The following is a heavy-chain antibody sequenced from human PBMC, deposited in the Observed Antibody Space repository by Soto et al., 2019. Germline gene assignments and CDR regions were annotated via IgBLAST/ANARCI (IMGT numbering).Heavy chain of an antibody. Sequence: HLQLQESGPGLVKPSETLSLICSVSGGSISSSSYFWGWVRQPPGKGLEWIGGLYYGGSPYYNPSLKSLVTISVNTSKNQLSLKLGSVTAADTSVYYCATDSSNYVGAFDIWGRGTMVTVSS. D-gene: IGHD2-2*01. V-gene: IGHV4-39*02. CDR3: ATDSSNYVGAFDI. J-gene: IGHJ3*02. CDR1: GGSISSSSYF. CDR2: LYYGGSP.